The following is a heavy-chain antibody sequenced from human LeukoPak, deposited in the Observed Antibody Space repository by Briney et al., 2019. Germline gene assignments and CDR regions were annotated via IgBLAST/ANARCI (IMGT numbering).Heavy chain of an antibody. V-gene: IGHV1-18*01. Sequence: ASVKVSCKVPGYNFATYGISWVRQAPGQGLEWMGWIAPYNDNANSAQKFQGRLSMTADTSTSTASMELRSLRSDDTAVYYCTRDPRHKYGNFDNWGQGTLVTVSS. CDR2: IAPYNDNA. CDR1: GYNFATYG. D-gene: IGHD2/OR15-2a*01. J-gene: IGHJ4*02. CDR3: TRDPRHKYGNFDN.